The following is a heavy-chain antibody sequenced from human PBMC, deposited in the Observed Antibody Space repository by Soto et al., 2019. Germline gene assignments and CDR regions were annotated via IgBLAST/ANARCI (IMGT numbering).Heavy chain of an antibody. D-gene: IGHD2-21*01. V-gene: IGHV3-30*18. CDR1: GFTFSSYG. J-gene: IGHJ4*02. Sequence: PGGSLRLSCAASGFTFSSYGMHWVRQAPGKGLEWLAVILYDGSNKYYADYVKGRFTISRDNSKSTLYLQMNSLRAEDTAVYYCAKDSAPGGPTYYGDPSFPYYWGQGTLVTVSS. CDR3: AKDSAPGGPTYYGDPSFPYY. CDR2: ILYDGSNK.